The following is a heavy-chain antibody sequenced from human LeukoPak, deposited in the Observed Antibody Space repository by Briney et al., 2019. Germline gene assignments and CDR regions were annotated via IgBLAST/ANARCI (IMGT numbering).Heavy chain of an antibody. CDR3: ARASYDYVWGSYDY. V-gene: IGHV4-59*01. CDR2: IYYSGST. Sequence: PSETLSLTCTVSGGSISSYHWSWIRQPPGKGLEWIGYIYYSGSTNYNPSLKSRVTISVDTSKNQFSLKLSSVTAADTAVYYCARASYDYVWGSYDYWGQGTLVTVSS. CDR1: GGSISSYH. D-gene: IGHD3-16*01. J-gene: IGHJ4*02.